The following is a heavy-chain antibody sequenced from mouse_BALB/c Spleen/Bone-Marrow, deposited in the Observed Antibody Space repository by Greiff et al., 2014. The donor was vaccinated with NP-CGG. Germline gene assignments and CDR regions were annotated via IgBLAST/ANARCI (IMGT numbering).Heavy chain of an antibody. CDR1: GYTFTEYS. Sequence: EVQGVESGPELVKPGASVKISCKTSGYTFTEYSMHWVKQSHGKSLEWIGGINPNNGVTSYNQKFKDKATLTVDKSSNTAYMELRSLTFEDSAVYFCARWGWDFATGYWGQGTSVTVSS. CDR3: ARWGWDFATGY. CDR2: INPNNGVT. J-gene: IGHJ4*01. D-gene: IGHD3-3*01. V-gene: IGHV1-18*01.